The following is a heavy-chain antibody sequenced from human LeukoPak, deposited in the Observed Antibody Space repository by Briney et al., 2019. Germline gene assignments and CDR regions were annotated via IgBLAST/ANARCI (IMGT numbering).Heavy chain of an antibody. D-gene: IGHD3-22*01. V-gene: IGHV1-69*02. CDR2: IIPILGIA. CDR3: ARGNDSSGYYSDY. CDR1: GGTFSSYT. J-gene: IGHJ4*02. Sequence: RSSVKVSCKASGGTFSSYTISWVRRAPGQGLEWMGRIIPILGIANYAQKFQGRVTITADKSTSTAYMELSSLRSEDTAVYYCARGNDSSGYYSDYWGQGTLVTVSS.